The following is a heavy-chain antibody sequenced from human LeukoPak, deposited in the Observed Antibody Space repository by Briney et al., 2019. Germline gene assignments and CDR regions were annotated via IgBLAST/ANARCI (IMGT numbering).Heavy chain of an antibody. CDR1: GFTFSSYS. Sequence: PGGSLRLSCAASGFTFSSYSMNWVRQAPGKGLEWVPSISSSSSYIYYADSVKGRFTISRDNAKNSLYLQMNSLRAEDTVVYYCARDDAGEYYDILTGYYQTYYYYGMDVWGKGTTVTVSS. D-gene: IGHD3-9*01. CDR2: ISSSSSYI. V-gene: IGHV3-21*01. CDR3: ARDDAGEYYDILTGYYQTYYYYGMDV. J-gene: IGHJ6*04.